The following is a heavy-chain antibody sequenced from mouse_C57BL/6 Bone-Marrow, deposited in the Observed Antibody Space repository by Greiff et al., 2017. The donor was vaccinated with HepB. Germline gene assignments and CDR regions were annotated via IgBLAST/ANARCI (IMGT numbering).Heavy chain of an antibody. CDR1: GFTFSDYG. Sequence: EVKLMESGGGLVKPGGSLKLSCAASGFTFSDYGMHWVRQAPEKGLEWVAYISSGSSTIYYADTVKGRFTISRDNAKNTLFLQMTSLRSEDTAMYYCAREDTTAVPGYFDVWGTGTTVTVSS. CDR3: AREDTTAVPGYFDV. D-gene: IGHD1-1*01. CDR2: ISSGSSTI. V-gene: IGHV5-17*01. J-gene: IGHJ1*03.